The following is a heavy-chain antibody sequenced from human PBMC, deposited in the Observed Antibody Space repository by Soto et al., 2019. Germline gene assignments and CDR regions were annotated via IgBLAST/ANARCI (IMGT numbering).Heavy chain of an antibody. CDR3: ARARCSSGQGYYFDY. CDR2: ISRSGDRT. Sequence: EVQLVESGEGLVQPGGSLRLSCAASGFTFSSYNIHWIRQAPGKGLEFVSAISRSGDRTYYADSVKGRFTITRDNSKSTVWLQRGSLRAEDMAVYYCARARCSSGQGYYFDYWGRGALVSVSS. D-gene: IGHD2-15*01. J-gene: IGHJ4*02. V-gene: IGHV3-64*02. CDR1: GFTFSSYN.